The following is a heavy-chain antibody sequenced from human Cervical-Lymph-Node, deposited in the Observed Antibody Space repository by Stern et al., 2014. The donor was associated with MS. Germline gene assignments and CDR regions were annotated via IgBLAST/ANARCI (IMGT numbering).Heavy chain of an antibody. D-gene: IGHD3/OR15-3a*01. Sequence: VQLAESGAEVKKPGASVKVSCKASGYSFTSHYMHWVRQAPGQGLEWVGIIIPSGDSASYAQKLQGRVTMTRDTSTSTVYMELSSLRSEDTAVYYCASGTGSKRPTGNYWGQGTLVTVSS. CDR1: GYSFTSHY. V-gene: IGHV1-46*01. CDR2: IIPSGDSA. J-gene: IGHJ4*02. CDR3: ASGTGSKRPTGNY.